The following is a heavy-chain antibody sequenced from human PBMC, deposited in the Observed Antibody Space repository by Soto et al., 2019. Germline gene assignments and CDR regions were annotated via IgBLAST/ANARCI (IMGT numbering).Heavy chain of an antibody. CDR2: ISYDGSRK. Sequence: QVQLVESGGGVVQPGRSLRLSCAASEFTFSSYTLHWVHQAPGKGLEWVAFISYDGSRKYYADSVKGRFTISRDNSKNTLYLQMNSLRVEDTAVYYCARGHSSDWYYFDYWGQGTLVTVSS. J-gene: IGHJ4*02. CDR1: EFTFSSYT. D-gene: IGHD6-19*01. CDR3: ARGHSSDWYYFDY. V-gene: IGHV3-30-3*01.